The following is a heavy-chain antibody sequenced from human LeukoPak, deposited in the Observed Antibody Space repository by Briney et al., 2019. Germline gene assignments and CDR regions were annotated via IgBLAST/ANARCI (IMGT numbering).Heavy chain of an antibody. J-gene: IGHJ4*02. CDR2: FNPANSET. CDR3: AIHSSHAWFGY. CDR1: GYTFSTYP. D-gene: IGHD2/OR15-2a*01. Sequence: GESLQISCETSGYTFSTYPIAWVRQVPGRGLEWMGNFNPANSETTYSPSFQGQVTFSVDKSISTAYLQWSSLKASDTAMYYCAIHSSHAWFGYWGRGTLITVS. V-gene: IGHV5-51*01.